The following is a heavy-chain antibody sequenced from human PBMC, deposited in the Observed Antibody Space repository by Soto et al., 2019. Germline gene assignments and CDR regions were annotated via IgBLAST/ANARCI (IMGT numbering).Heavy chain of an antibody. CDR3: ARDQGPRGPHRGAFDI. CDR1: GGTFSSYA. Sequence: QVQLVQSGAEVKKPGSSVKVSCKASGGTFSSYAISWVRQAPGQGLEWMGGIIPIFGTANYAQKFQGRVKINADKSTSTAYMELSRLGSEDTAVYYCARDQGPRGPHRGAFDIWGQGTMVTVSS. J-gene: IGHJ3*02. CDR2: IIPIFGTA. V-gene: IGHV1-69*06.